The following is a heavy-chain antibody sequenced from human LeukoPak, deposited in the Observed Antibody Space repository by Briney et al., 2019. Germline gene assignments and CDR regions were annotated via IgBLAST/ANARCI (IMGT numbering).Heavy chain of an antibody. J-gene: IGHJ4*02. CDR3: ARHGDFCFDN. D-gene: IGHD4-17*01. Sequence: PGGSLRLSCAASGFTFSSYGMHWVRQAPGKGLEYVAYINPDGSEKNCVDSVKGRFSISRDNAQNTLFLQMNSLRAEDTALYYCARHGDFCFDNWGQGTPVTVS. CDR2: INPDGSEK. CDR1: GFTFSSYG. V-gene: IGHV3-7*03.